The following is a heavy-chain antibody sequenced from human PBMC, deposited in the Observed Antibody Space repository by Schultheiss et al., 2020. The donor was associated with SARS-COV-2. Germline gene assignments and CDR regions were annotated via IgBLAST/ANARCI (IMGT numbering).Heavy chain of an antibody. Sequence: GGSLRLSCAASGFTFSSYWMHWVRQAPGKGLVWVSAISGSGGSTYYADSVKGRFTISRDNAKNSLYLQMNSLRAEDTALYYCAKVSVAGTFDYWGQGTLVTVSS. J-gene: IGHJ4*02. CDR1: GFTFSSYW. D-gene: IGHD6-19*01. CDR3: AKVSVAGTFDY. V-gene: IGHV3-74*01. CDR2: ISGSGGST.